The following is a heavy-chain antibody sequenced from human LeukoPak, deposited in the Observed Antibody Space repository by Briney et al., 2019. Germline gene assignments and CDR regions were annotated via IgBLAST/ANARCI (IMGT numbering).Heavy chain of an antibody. V-gene: IGHV1-46*01. Sequence: ASVKFSCKASGYTFTSYYMHWLRQAPGQGLEWMGIINPSGGSTSYAQKFQGRVTMTRDTSTSTVYMELSSLRSEDTAVYYCARPDYDILTGYLAQLMIWGQGTMVTVSS. J-gene: IGHJ3*02. CDR3: ARPDYDILTGYLAQLMI. CDR2: INPSGGST. D-gene: IGHD3-9*01. CDR1: GYTFTSYY.